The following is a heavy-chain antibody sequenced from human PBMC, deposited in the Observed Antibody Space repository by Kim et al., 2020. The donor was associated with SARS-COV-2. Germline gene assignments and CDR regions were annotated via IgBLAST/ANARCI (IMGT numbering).Heavy chain of an antibody. CDR2: IIPIFGTA. J-gene: IGHJ4*02. CDR1: GGTFSSYA. Sequence: SVKVSCKASGGTFSSYAISWVRQVPGQGLEWMGGIIPIFGTANYAQKFQGRVTITADESTSTAYMELSSLRSEDTAVYYCASGGEWEPVENYFDYWGQGTLVTVSS. D-gene: IGHD1-26*01. V-gene: IGHV1-69*13. CDR3: ASGGEWEPVENYFDY.